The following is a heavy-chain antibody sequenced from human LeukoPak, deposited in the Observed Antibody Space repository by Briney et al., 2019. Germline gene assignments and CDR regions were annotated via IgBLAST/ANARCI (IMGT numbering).Heavy chain of an antibody. J-gene: IGHJ4*02. CDR1: GFAFGIYG. V-gene: IGHV3-33*01. Sequence: GRSLKLSCTASGFAFGIYGMRWVRQEPGKGLEWVASIWPGGTRAFYADSVKGRFTISRDDSNNTVYLHMNSLKAEDTALYYCVRDRNNNYFDYWGQGTLLTVSS. D-gene: IGHD1-14*01. CDR2: IWPGGTRA. CDR3: VRDRNNNYFDY.